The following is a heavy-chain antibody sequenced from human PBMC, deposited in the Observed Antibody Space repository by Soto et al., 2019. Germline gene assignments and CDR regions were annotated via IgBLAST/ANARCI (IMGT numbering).Heavy chain of an antibody. CDR3: ARDPNYPAGTWFDP. V-gene: IGHV1-2*02. CDR1: GYTFTGYY. CDR2: INPNSGGT. Sequence: GASVKVSCKASGYTFTGYYMHWVRQAPGQGLEWMGWINPNSGGTNYAQKFQGRVTITADKSTSTAYMELSSLRSEDTAVYYCARDPNYPAGTWFDPWGQGTLVTVSS. J-gene: IGHJ5*02. D-gene: IGHD4-4*01.